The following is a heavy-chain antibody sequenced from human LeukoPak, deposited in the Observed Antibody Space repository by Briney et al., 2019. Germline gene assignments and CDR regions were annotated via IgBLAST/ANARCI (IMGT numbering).Heavy chain of an antibody. CDR3: AKDRDSSSWYGYFQH. Sequence: GGSLRLSCAASGFTFSSYGMHWVRQAPGKGLEWVSAISGSGGSTYYADSVKGRFTISRDNSKNTLYLQMNSLRAEDTAVYYRAKDRDSSSWYGYFQHWGQGTLVTVSS. CDR2: ISGSGGST. CDR1: GFTFSSYG. D-gene: IGHD6-13*01. V-gene: IGHV3-23*01. J-gene: IGHJ1*01.